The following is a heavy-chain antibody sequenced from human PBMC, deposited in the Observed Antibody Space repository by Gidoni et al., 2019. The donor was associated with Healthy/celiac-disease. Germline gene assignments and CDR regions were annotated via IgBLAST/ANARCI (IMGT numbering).Heavy chain of an antibody. CDR3: ARDESYCSGGSCYSWAGWFDP. D-gene: IGHD2-15*01. CDR1: GFTFSSYS. CDR2: ISSSSSTI. J-gene: IGHJ5*02. V-gene: IGHV3-48*01. Sequence: EVQLVESGGGLVQPGGSLRRSCAASGFTFSSYSMNWVRQAPGKVLEWVSYISSSSSTIYYAVSVKGRFTISRDNAKNSLYLKMNSLRAEDTAVYYCARDESYCSGGSCYSWAGWFDPWGQGTLVTVSS.